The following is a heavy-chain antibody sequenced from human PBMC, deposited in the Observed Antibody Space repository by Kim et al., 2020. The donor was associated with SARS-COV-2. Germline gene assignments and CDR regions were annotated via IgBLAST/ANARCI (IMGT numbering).Heavy chain of an antibody. D-gene: IGHD1-26*01. Sequence: YAQKLQGRVTMTTDTATSTAYMELRSLRADDTAVYYCARNAGPQVGANDYWGQGTLVTVSS. J-gene: IGHJ4*02. V-gene: IGHV1-18*01. CDR3: ARNAGPQVGANDY.